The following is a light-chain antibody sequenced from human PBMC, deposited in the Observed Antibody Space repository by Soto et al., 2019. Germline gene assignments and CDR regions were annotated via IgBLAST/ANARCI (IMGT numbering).Light chain of an antibody. CDR1: QSVSSN. CDR3: QQYNNWPT. J-gene: IGKJ1*01. V-gene: IGKV3-15*01. Sequence: EIVMTQSPATLSVSPGERATRSCRASQSVSSNLAWYQQKPGQAPRLLIDGASTRATGIPARFSGSGSGTEFTLTISSLQSEDFAVYYCQQYNNWPTFGQGTKVEIK. CDR2: GAS.